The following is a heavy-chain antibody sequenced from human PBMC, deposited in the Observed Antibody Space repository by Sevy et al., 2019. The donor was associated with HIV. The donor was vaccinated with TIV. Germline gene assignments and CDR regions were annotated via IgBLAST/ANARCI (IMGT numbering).Heavy chain of an antibody. J-gene: IGHJ4*02. V-gene: IGHV4-59*01. CDR2: MYYSGST. Sequence: SETLSLTCTVSGGSISSYYWSWIRQPPGKGLEWIGYMYYSGSTNYNPSLMSRLTTSVDTSKNQLSLKLSSVTAADTAVYYCARGGYYDSSGYLNYWGQGTLVTVSS. D-gene: IGHD3-22*01. CDR3: ARGGYYDSSGYLNY. CDR1: GGSISSYY.